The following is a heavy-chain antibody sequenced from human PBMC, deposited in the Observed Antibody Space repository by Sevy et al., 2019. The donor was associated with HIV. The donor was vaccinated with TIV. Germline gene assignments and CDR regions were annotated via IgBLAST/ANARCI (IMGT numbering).Heavy chain of an antibody. D-gene: IGHD3-22*01. CDR2: FDPEDGET. V-gene: IGHV1-24*01. CDR3: AITKEYYDSSGSPFDF. J-gene: IGHJ4*02. CDR1: GHSLTKFS. Sequence: ASVKVSCKVSGHSLTKFSMHWVRQPPGKGLEWMGSFDPEDGETIYAQKFQGRVTMTEDTPTDTAYMELLSLRSEDTAVIYCAITKEYYDSSGSPFDFWGQGTQVTVSS.